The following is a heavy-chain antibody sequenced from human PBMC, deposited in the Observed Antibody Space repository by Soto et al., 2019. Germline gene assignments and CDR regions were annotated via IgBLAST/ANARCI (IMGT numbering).Heavy chain of an antibody. Sequence: SETLSLTCTVSGGSISSGGYYWTWIRQHPGKGLEWIGYNYYSGITYYNPSLKSRVTISLDTSKNQFSLKLSSVTAADTAVYYCARGSSIAGLYYGMHVWGQGTTVTVSS. CDR1: GGSISSGGYY. V-gene: IGHV4-31*03. D-gene: IGHD6-6*01. CDR2: NYYSGIT. CDR3: ARGSSIAGLYYGMHV. J-gene: IGHJ6*02.